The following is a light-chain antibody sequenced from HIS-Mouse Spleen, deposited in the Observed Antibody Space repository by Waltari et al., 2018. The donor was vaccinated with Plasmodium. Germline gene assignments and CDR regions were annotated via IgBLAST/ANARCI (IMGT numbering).Light chain of an antibody. J-gene: IGLJ2*01. CDR2: EDS. CDR1: NIGSKS. Sequence: SYVLTQPPSVSVAPGQTARLTCGGNNIGSKSVHWYQQKPGKAPVLVGEEDSDRPSGIPERFSGSNSGNTANLTISRVEAGDEADYSCQVWDSSSDHPVFGGGTKLTVL. V-gene: IGLV3-21*02. CDR3: QVWDSSSDHPV.